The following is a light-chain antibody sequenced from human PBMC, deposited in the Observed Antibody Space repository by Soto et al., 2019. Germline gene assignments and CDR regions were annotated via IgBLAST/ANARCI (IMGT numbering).Light chain of an antibody. CDR2: AAS. V-gene: IGKV1-17*01. CDR3: LQYKIYSRT. Sequence: DIQMTQSPSSLSASVGDGVTITCRASQDITNDLAWYQQKPGKAPKRLIYAASNLQSGVPSRFSGSRSGTEFTLTISSLQPEDFATYFCLQYKIYSRTFGQGTKVEIK. CDR1: QDITND. J-gene: IGKJ1*01.